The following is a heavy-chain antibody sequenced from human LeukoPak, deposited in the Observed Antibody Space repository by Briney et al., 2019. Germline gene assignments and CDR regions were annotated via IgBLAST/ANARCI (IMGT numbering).Heavy chain of an antibody. CDR2: IYYSGNT. D-gene: IGHD3-22*01. J-gene: IGHJ4*02. CDR3: ARDITGYYDSSGYSDY. Sequence: SETLSLTCTVSGGSISSYFWIWIRQPPGKGLEWIGYIYYSGNTNYNPSLKSRVTISVDKSKNQFSLKLSSVTAADTAVYYCARDITGYYDSSGYSDYWGQGTLVTVSS. V-gene: IGHV4-59*12. CDR1: GGSISSYF.